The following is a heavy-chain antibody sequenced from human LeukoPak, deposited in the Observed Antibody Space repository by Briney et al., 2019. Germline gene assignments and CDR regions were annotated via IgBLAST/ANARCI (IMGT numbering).Heavy chain of an antibody. D-gene: IGHD6-13*01. CDR3: ARVAAAGTKFGY. J-gene: IGHJ4*02. CDR1: GGSISSSSYY. CDR2: IYYSGST. V-gene: IGHV4-39*07. Sequence: PSETLSLTCTVSGGSISSSSYYWGWIRQPPGKGLEWIGSIYYSGSTYYNPSLKSRVTISVDTSKNQFSLKLSSVTAADTAVYYCARVAAAGTKFGYWGQGTLVTVSS.